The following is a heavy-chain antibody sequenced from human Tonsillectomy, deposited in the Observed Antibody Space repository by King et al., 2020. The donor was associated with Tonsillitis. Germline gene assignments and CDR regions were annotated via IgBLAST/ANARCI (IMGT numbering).Heavy chain of an antibody. J-gene: IGHJ4*02. V-gene: IGHV5-51*01. Sequence: FQLVQSGAEVRKPGESLKISCKGSGYSFTNYWIGWVRQMPGKGLEWMGLIYPGDSDTRYSPSFQGQVTISADKSIMTAYLQWSSLKASDTAMYYCARQSIAVAGDFDYWGQGTQVTVSS. CDR1: GYSFTNYW. CDR3: ARQSIAVAGDFDY. D-gene: IGHD6-19*01. CDR2: IYPGDSDT.